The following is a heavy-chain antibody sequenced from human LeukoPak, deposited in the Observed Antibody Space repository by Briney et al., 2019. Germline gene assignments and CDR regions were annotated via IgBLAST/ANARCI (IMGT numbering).Heavy chain of an antibody. Sequence: SQTLSLTCTVSGGSISSYYWSWIRQPAGKGLEWIRRIYTSGSTNYNPSLKSRVTMSVDTSKNQFSLKLSSVTAADTAVYYCARDPYYDILTGYYYGMDVWGQGTTVTVSS. D-gene: IGHD3-9*01. V-gene: IGHV4-4*07. J-gene: IGHJ6*02. CDR3: ARDPYYDILTGYYYGMDV. CDR2: IYTSGST. CDR1: GGSISSYY.